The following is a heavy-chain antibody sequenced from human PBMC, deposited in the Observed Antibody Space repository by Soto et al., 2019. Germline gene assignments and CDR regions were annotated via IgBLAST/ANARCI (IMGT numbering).Heavy chain of an antibody. V-gene: IGHV3-23*01. Sequence: EVQLLDSGGGLVQPGGSLRLSCAASGFTFSNYAMTWVRQGPGKGLEWVSGISGSGGRSYYADSVKGRFTISRGNSNTTLYLQMNMLRAEDTAVYYCATAYFVCSSEQPYYLDYWGQGTLVTVSS. CDR2: ISGSGGRS. CDR1: GFTFSNYA. J-gene: IGHJ4*02. CDR3: ATAYFVCSSEQPYYLDY. D-gene: IGHD3-16*01.